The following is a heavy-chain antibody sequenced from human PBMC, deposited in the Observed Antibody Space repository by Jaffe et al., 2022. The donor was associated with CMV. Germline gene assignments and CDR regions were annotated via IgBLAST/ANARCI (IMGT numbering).Heavy chain of an antibody. CDR3: ARGGGIVGAPALGNLDAFDI. D-gene: IGHD1-26*01. CDR2: IKQDGSEK. J-gene: IGHJ3*02. CDR1: GFTFSSYW. Sequence: EVQLVESGGGLVQPGGSLRLSCAASGFTFSSYWMSWVRQAPGKGLEWVANIKQDGSEKYYVDSVKGRFTISRDNAKNSLYLQMNSLRAEDTAVYYCARGGGIVGAPALGNLDAFDIWGQGTMVTVSS. V-gene: IGHV3-7*01.